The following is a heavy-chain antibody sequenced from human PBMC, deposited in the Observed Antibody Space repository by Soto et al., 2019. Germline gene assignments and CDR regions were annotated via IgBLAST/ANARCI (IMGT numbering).Heavy chain of an antibody. V-gene: IGHV3-30*18. CDR1: GFTFSSYG. CDR2: ISYDGNNK. Sequence: QVQLVESGGGVVQPGRSLRLCCAASGFTFSSYGMHWVRQAPGKGLEWVAVISYDGNNKYYADSVKGRFTISRDSSKNTLFLHMNSLRAEDTAVYYCAKDWGDIEVVPGAVTEYWGQGTLVTVSS. D-gene: IGHD2-2*01. CDR3: AKDWGDIEVVPGAVTEY. J-gene: IGHJ4*02.